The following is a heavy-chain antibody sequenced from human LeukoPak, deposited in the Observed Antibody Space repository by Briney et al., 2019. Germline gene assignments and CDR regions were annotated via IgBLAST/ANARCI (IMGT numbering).Heavy chain of an antibody. Sequence: GGSLRLSCAASGFTFSSCAMSWVRQAPGKGLEWVSAISGSGGSTYYADSVKGRFTISRDNSKNTLYLQMNSLRAEDTAVYYCAKKRCSGGSCYSYFDYWGQGTLVTVSS. CDR3: AKKRCSGGSCYSYFDY. J-gene: IGHJ4*02. CDR2: ISGSGGST. CDR1: GFTFSSCA. D-gene: IGHD2-15*01. V-gene: IGHV3-23*01.